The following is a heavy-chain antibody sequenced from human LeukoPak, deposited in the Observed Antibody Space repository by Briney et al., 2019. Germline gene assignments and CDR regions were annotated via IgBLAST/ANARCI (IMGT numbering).Heavy chain of an antibody. J-gene: IGHJ4*02. Sequence: SETLSLTCAVYGGSFSGYYWSWIRQPPGKGLEWIGEINHSGSTNYNPSLKSRVTISVDTSKNQFSLKLSSVTAADTAVYYCARVGGRYFDYWGQGTLVTVSS. CDR2: INHSGST. V-gene: IGHV4-34*01. D-gene: IGHD3-10*01. CDR1: GGSFSGYY. CDR3: ARVGGRYFDY.